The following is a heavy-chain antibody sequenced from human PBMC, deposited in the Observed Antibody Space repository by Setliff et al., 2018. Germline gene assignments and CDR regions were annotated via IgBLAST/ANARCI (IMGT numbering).Heavy chain of an antibody. D-gene: IGHD1-26*01. CDR1: GGSISRYH. CDR3: ARHPSSGSCYGGSIFYFDD. Sequence: KPSETLSLTCTVSGGSISRYHWSWIRQPAGKGLEWIGHVYKSGSVKYTSSLQSRLVISLDTSKNQFSLNLYEVTAADTAVYYCARHPSSGSCYGGSIFYFDDWGPGILVTVSS. CDR2: VYKSGSV. V-gene: IGHV4-59*08. J-gene: IGHJ4*02.